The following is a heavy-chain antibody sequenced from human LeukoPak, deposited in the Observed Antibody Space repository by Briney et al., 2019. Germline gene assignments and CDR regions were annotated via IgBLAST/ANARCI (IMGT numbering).Heavy chain of an antibody. CDR1: GYTFSSYG. CDR3: ARKRCTGDCYLFDP. V-gene: IGHV1-18*01. J-gene: IGHJ5*02. CDR2: INTNNGNT. Sequence: ASVKVSCKASGYTFSSYGLMWVRQAPGQGLERMGWINTNNGNTNYAQKFQGRVTMTTDTSTSTGYMELGSLRSDDTAVYYCARKRCTGDCYLFDPWGQGTLVTVSS. D-gene: IGHD2-21*02.